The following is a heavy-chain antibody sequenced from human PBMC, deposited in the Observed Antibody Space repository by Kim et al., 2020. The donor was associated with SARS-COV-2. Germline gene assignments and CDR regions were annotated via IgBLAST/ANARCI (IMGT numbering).Heavy chain of an antibody. CDR3: AKADMDKCSGGSCYSFDY. D-gene: IGHD2-15*01. J-gene: IGHJ4*02. Sequence: GGSLRLSCAASGFTFSSYAMSWVRQAPGKGLEWVSAISGSGGSTYYADSVKGRFTISRDNSKNTLYLQMNSLRAEDTAVYYCAKADMDKCSGGSCYSFDYWGQGTLVTVSS. V-gene: IGHV3-23*01. CDR2: ISGSGGST. CDR1: GFTFSSYA.